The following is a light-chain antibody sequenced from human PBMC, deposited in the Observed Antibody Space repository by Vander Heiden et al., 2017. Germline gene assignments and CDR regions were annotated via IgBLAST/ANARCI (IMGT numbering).Light chain of an antibody. CDR3: LQLYSSCYT. J-gene: IGKJ2*01. V-gene: IGKV1-9*01. CDR2: AAS. Sequence: DIQLTQSPSFLSASVGDRVTITCRASQGISSYLAWYQQKPVKAPKLLIYAASTLQSGVPSRFSASGSGTEFTLTMSSLQPEDFATYYCLQLYSSCYTFGQGTRLEMK. CDR1: QGISSY.